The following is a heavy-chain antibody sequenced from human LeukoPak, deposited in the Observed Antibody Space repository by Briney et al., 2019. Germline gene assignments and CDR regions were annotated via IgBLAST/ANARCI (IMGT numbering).Heavy chain of an antibody. Sequence: GASVKVSCKASGFTFTSYGFNWVRQAPGQGLEWMGWTSANNGKTIYAQILPGRVTMTTDTSTSTAYMELRSLRSDDTAVYYCARDLLAMIPSFFGDSWGQGTLVTVSS. CDR2: TSANNGKT. J-gene: IGHJ4*02. V-gene: IGHV1-18*01. CDR1: GFTFTSYG. CDR3: ARDLLAMIPSFFGDS. D-gene: IGHD5-12*01.